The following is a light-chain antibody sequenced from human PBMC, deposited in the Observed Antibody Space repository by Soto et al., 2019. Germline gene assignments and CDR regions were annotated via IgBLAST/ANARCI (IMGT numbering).Light chain of an antibody. CDR3: QQSSSSPIT. CDR2: ETS. Sequence: EIVLTQSPGTLSLSPGERATLSCRASQSFSSSYLAWYQQKPGQAPRLLIYETSSRATGIPDRFSGSGSGTDFTLTISRLEAEDFAVYYCQQSSSSPITFGQGTRLEIK. J-gene: IGKJ5*01. CDR1: QSFSSSY. V-gene: IGKV3-20*01.